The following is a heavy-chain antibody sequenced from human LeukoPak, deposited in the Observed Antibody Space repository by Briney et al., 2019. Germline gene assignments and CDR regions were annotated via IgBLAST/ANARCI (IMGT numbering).Heavy chain of an antibody. CDR1: GGSISSYY. D-gene: IGHD2-15*01. Sequence: SETLSLTCTVSGGSISSYYWSWIRHPPGKGLDWIGCIYDSGSTNYNPSLKSRVTISVDTSKNQFSLKLSSVTAADTAVYYCAREGCSGGSCSYLYYGMDVWGQGITVTVSS. V-gene: IGHV4-59*01. CDR2: IYDSGST. CDR3: AREGCSGGSCSYLYYGMDV. J-gene: IGHJ6*02.